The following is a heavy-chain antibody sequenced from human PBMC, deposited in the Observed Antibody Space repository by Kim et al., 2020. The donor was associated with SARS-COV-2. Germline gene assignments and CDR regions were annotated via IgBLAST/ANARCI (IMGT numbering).Heavy chain of an antibody. CDR3: ARELKLRYFDWLFFDY. V-gene: IGHV3-11*06. Sequence: SVKCRVSISRDNAKNSLYLQMNSLRAEDTAVYYCARELKLRYFDWLFFDYWGQGTLVTVSS. J-gene: IGHJ4*02. D-gene: IGHD3-9*01.